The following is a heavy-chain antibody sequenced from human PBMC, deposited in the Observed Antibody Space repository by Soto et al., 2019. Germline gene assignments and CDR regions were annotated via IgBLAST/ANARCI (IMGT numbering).Heavy chain of an antibody. D-gene: IGHD6-13*01. CDR3: ARETIGAAAVYYGMDV. Sequence: AETLALTCAVYGWSLSGYYWSWIRQPPGKGLEWIGEINHSGSTNYNPSLKSRVTISVDTSKNQFSLKLSSVTAADTAVYYCARETIGAAAVYYGMDVWGQGTTVTVSS. CDR1: GWSLSGYY. CDR2: INHSGST. V-gene: IGHV4-34*01. J-gene: IGHJ6*02.